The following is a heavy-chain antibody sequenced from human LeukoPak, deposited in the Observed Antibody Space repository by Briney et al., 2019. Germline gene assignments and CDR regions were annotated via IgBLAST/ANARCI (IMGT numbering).Heavy chain of an antibody. Sequence: PGGSLRLSCAASGFTFDDYAMHWVRQAPGKGLEWVSLISGDGGSTYYADSVKGRFTISRDNSKNSLYLQMNSLRTEDTALYYCAKDIQPPMVYCSGGSCYLGGFDYWGQGTLVTVSS. CDR1: GFTFDDYA. CDR2: ISGDGGST. D-gene: IGHD2-15*01. CDR3: AKDIQPPMVYCSGGSCYLGGFDY. V-gene: IGHV3-43*02. J-gene: IGHJ4*02.